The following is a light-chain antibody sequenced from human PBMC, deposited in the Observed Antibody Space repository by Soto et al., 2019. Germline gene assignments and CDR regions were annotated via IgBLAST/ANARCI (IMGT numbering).Light chain of an antibody. CDR2: DVS. V-gene: IGLV2-23*02. CDR3: CSYAGRSTRWV. CDR1: SSDVGSYNV. J-gene: IGLJ3*02. Sequence: QSVLTQPASVSGSPGQSITISCTGSSSDVGSYNVVSWYQQHPGKAPKLMIYDVSKRPSGVSNRFSGSKSGNTASLTISGLQAEDEADYYCCSYAGRSTRWVFGGGTKVTVL.